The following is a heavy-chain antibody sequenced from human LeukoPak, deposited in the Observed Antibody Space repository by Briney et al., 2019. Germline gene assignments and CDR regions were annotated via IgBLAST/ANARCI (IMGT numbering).Heavy chain of an antibody. Sequence: GGSLRLSCAASGFTFSSYEINWVRQAPGKGLEWVGFIRSKAYGGTTEYAASVKGRFTISRDDSKSIAYLQMNSLKTEDTAVYYCTSSRAAAAWNYWGQGTLVTVSS. D-gene: IGHD6-13*01. J-gene: IGHJ4*02. CDR3: TSSRAAAAWNY. CDR2: IRSKAYGGTT. V-gene: IGHV3-49*04. CDR1: GFTFSSYE.